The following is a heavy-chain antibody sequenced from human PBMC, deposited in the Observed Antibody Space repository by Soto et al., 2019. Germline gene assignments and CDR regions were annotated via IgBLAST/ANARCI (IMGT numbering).Heavy chain of an antibody. CDR2: IFHDGNT. V-gene: IGHV4-4*02. Sequence: QVHLQESGPGLVKPSETLSLTCAVSGASIGSGGWWSWVRQPPGKGLEWIAEIFHDGNTNYSPSLKIRGTISVDKSQNQFSLNVYSVTAADTAVYYCARHEGWTGPDQWGQGTLVTVSS. CDR3: ARHEGWTGPDQ. CDR1: GASIGSGGW. D-gene: IGHD2-8*02. J-gene: IGHJ5*02.